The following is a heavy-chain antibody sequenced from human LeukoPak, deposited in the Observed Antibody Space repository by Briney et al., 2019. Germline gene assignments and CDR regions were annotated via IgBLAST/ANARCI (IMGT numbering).Heavy chain of an antibody. D-gene: IGHD3-16*01. J-gene: IGHJ6*03. CDR3: AGSEGGSNYYYYYMDV. V-gene: IGHV4-39*07. CDR1: GGSISSSSDY. Sequence: SETLSLTCSVSGGSISSSSDYWGWIRQIPGKGLEWIGTVYYSGSTYYNPSLKSRATISVDTSKNELSLKLSSVTAADTAIYYCAGSEGGSNYYYYYMDVWGKGTTVTVSS. CDR2: VYYSGST.